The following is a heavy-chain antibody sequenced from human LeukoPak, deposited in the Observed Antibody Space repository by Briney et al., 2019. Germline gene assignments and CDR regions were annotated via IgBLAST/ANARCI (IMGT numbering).Heavy chain of an antibody. CDR1: GFTFSSYA. V-gene: IGHV3-74*01. CDR2: INTDNGDGSST. Sequence: GGSLRLSCAASGFTFSSYAMSWVRRAPGKGLVWVSRINTDNGDGSSTFYADSVKGRFTISKDNAKNTVYLQMNSLRAEDTAVYYCARDLYGGLLWGQGTMVTVSS. D-gene: IGHD3-16*01. J-gene: IGHJ3*01. CDR3: ARDLYGGLL.